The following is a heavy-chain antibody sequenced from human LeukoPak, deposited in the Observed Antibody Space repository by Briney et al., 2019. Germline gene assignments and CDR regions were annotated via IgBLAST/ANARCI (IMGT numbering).Heavy chain of an antibody. D-gene: IGHD3-22*01. J-gene: IGHJ3*02. CDR3: AREDSDSSGYYSYPPDI. CDR1: GGTFSSYA. Sequence: VTSVKVSCKASGGTFSSYAISWVRQTPGQGLEWMGGIIPIFGTANYAQKFQGRVTITADESTSTAYMELSSLRSEDTAVYYCAREDSDSSGYYSYPPDIWGQGTMVTVSS. CDR2: IIPIFGTA. V-gene: IGHV1-69*13.